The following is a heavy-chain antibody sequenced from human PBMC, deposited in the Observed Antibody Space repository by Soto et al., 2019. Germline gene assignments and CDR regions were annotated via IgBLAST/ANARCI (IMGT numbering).Heavy chain of an antibody. J-gene: IGHJ5*02. V-gene: IGHV1-2*02. CDR3: AKDLTRQLAYWLDP. CDR2: INAHSGGT. Sequence: ASVKVSCKASGFSFTGYYIHWLRQAPGQGLEWMGWINAHSGGTEYAQKFQGRVTLTRDTSISTAYMTLSSLRSDDTAIYYCAKDLTRQLAYWLDPWGQGTQVTVSS. D-gene: IGHD6-6*01. CDR1: GFSFTGYY.